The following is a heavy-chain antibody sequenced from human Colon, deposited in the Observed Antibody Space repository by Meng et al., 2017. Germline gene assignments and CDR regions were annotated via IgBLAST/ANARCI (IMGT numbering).Heavy chain of an antibody. CDR3: AAPTMGGGDDIHLHY. D-gene: IGHD3-10*01. CDR2: IKQDGTDQ. Sequence: GESPKTPRAAPGFTFSNYWMNWVRQAPGKGLEWVANIKQDGTDQKYVDSVKGRFTISRDNARSSLYLQMNSLRFENTAVYYCAAPTMGGGDDIHLHYWGQGTLVTVSS. CDR1: GFTFSNYW. V-gene: IGHV3-7*01. J-gene: IGHJ4*02.